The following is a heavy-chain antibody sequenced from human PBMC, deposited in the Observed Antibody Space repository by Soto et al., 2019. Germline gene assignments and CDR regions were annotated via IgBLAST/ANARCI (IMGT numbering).Heavy chain of an antibody. V-gene: IGHV1-18*01. CDR3: ARVLVPRITGTTGYYYYYYGMDV. CDR2: ISAYNGNT. J-gene: IGHJ6*02. CDR1: GYTFTSYG. Sequence: GASVKVSCKASGYTFTSYGISWVRQAPGQGLEWMGWISAYNGNTNYAQKLQGRVTMTTDTSTSTAYMELRSLRSDDTAAYYCARVLVPRITGTTGYYYYYYGMDVWGQGTTVTVS. D-gene: IGHD1-7*01.